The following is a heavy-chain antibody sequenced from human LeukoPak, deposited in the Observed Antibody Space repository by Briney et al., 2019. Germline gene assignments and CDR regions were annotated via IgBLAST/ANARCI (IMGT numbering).Heavy chain of an antibody. J-gene: IGHJ4*02. CDR2: INHNGNVN. CDR3: ARERARDGNYHFDY. D-gene: IGHD5-24*01. V-gene: IGHV3-7*03. Sequence: GGSLRLSCAVSGFTFSSYWMNWARQAPGKGLEWVPSINHNGNVNYYVDSVKGRFTISRDNAKNSLYLQMSNLRAEDTAVYFCARERARDGNYHFDYWGQGTLVTVSS. CDR1: GFTFSSYW.